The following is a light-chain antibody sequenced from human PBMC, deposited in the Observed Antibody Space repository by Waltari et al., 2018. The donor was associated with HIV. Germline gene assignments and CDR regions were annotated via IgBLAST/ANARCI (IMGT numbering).Light chain of an antibody. Sequence: SYELTQPPSVSVSPDQTATITCSGDALAQQHSYWYQQKAGQAPVLVISAGTERPSGIPERFSGTRSETTVTLTITGVQAEDEADYYCESADSTGSYYLFGRGTRLTVL. CDR2: AGT. J-gene: IGLJ1*01. V-gene: IGLV3-25*03. CDR1: ALAQQH. CDR3: ESADSTGSYYL.